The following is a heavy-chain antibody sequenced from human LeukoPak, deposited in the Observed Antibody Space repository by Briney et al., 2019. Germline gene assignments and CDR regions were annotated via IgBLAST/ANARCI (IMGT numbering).Heavy chain of an antibody. J-gene: IGHJ4*02. Sequence: GESLKISCKGSGYSFTSYRIGWVRQMPGKGLEWMGIIYPGDSDTRYSPSFQGQVTISADKSISTAYLQWSSLKASDTAMYYCARRGYYDSSGSPPPDYWGQGTLVTVSS. CDR1: GYSFTSYR. CDR3: ARRGYYDSSGSPPPDY. D-gene: IGHD3-22*01. CDR2: IYPGDSDT. V-gene: IGHV5-51*01.